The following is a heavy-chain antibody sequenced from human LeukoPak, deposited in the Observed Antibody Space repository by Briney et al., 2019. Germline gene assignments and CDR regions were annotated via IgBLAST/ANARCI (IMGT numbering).Heavy chain of an antibody. V-gene: IGHV1-24*01. Sequence: ASVKVSCKVSGYTLTELSMHWVRQAPGKGLEWMGGFDPEDGETIYAQKFQGRVTMTEDTSTDTAYMELSSLRSEDTAVYYCARGSGFWSGYRTTYMDVWGKGTTVTVSS. CDR2: FDPEDGET. CDR3: ARGSGFWSGYRTTYMDV. J-gene: IGHJ6*03. CDR1: GYTLTELS. D-gene: IGHD3-3*01.